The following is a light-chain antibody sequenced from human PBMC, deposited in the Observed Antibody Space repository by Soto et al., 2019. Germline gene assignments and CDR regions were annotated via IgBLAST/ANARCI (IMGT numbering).Light chain of an antibody. CDR2: AAS. CDR1: QGIRND. Sequence: DIPLTHSLSSLSATIGERTTIXSRASQGIRNDLGWYQQKPGKAPKRLIYAASSLQSGVPSRFSGSGSGTEFTLTISSLQPEDFATYYCLQHNSYPRTFGQGTKVDIK. J-gene: IGKJ1*01. CDR3: LQHNSYPRT. V-gene: IGKV1-17*01.